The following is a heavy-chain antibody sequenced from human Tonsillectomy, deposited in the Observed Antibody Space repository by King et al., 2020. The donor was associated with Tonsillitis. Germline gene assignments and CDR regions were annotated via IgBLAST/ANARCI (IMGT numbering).Heavy chain of an antibody. D-gene: IGHD5-24*01. CDR2: FYNGGST. CDR1: GGSISNYY. V-gene: IGHV4-59*01. Sequence: VQLQESGPGLVKPSETLSLTCSVSGGSISNYYWSWIRQPPGKGLECIGYFYNGGSTTYNPSFKSRVTISADTSKNQVSLKLNSVTTADTAVYYCPRDGPERAIQYWGQGTLVTVSS. J-gene: IGHJ4*02. CDR3: PRDGPERAIQY.